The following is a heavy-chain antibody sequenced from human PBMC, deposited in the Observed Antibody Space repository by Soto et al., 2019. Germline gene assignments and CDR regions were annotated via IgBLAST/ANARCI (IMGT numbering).Heavy chain of an antibody. D-gene: IGHD3-10*02. CDR3: AILFRGLGSGSHPMSMDV. Sequence: PGESLKISCKGSGYSFTSYWISWVRQMPGKGLEWMGRIDPSDSYTNYSPSFQGHVTISADKSISTAYLQWSSLKASDTAMYYCAILFRGLGSGSHPMSMDVWGQGTTVTVSS. CDR2: IDPSDSYT. CDR1: GYSFTSYW. V-gene: IGHV5-10-1*01. J-gene: IGHJ6*02.